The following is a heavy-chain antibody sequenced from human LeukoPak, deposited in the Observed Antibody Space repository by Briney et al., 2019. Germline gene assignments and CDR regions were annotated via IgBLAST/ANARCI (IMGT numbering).Heavy chain of an antibody. CDR2: ISSSCSTI. CDR3: GELGITMIGGV. V-gene: IGHV3-48*03. D-gene: IGHD3-10*02. J-gene: IGHJ6*04. CDR1: GFTFSSYE. Sequence: GSLRLSCAASGFTFSSYEMNLVRQAPGKGLEWGSYISSSCSTINYADSVKGPFPISRGNPQNSLYLQMNSLKTEDQAVFYCGELGITMIGGVWGKGAPVTISS.